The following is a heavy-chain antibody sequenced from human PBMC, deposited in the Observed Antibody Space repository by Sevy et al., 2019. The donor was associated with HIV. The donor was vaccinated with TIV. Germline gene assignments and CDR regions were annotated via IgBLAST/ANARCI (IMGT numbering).Heavy chain of an antibody. Sequence: GGSLRLSCAASGFTFSSYAMSWVRQAPGKGLEWVSAISGSGGSTYYADSVKGRFTISRDNSKNTLYLQMNSLRAEDTAVYYCAKDPLKAPYGSGSRLAAFDIWGQGTMVTVSS. J-gene: IGHJ3*02. V-gene: IGHV3-23*01. CDR3: AKDPLKAPYGSGSRLAAFDI. CDR2: ISGSGGST. D-gene: IGHD3-10*01. CDR1: GFTFSSYA.